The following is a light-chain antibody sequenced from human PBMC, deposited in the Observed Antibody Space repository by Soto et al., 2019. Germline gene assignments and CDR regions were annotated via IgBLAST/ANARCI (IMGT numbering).Light chain of an antibody. V-gene: IGKV3-15*01. CDR1: QSLNNN. J-gene: IGKJ4*01. CDR3: QQYRAWPLT. CDR2: FAS. Sequence: EIVMTQSPATLSVSPGEKATISCRASQSLNNNLAWYQQKPGQGPRLLIYFASTRATGIPARFSGSGSGTEFSLTISSLQSEDFASYYCQQYRAWPLTFGGGTKVETK.